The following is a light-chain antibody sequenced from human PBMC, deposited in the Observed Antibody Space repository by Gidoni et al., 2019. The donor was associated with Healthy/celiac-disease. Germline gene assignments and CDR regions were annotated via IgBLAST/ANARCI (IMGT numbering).Light chain of an antibody. V-gene: IGLV3-1*01. J-gene: IGLJ2*01. CDR3: QAWDSSTVV. Sequence: YELPQPPSVSVSPGQTASITCSGDKLGDKYVSWYQQKPGQSPVLVIYQDTKRPSGIPERFSGSNSGNTATLTISGTQAMDEADYYCQAWDSSTVVFGGGTKLTVL. CDR1: KLGDKY. CDR2: QDT.